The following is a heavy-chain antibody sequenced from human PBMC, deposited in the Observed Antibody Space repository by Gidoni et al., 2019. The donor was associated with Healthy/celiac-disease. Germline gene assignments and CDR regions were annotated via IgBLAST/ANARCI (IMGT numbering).Heavy chain of an antibody. CDR3: ARGYDSSGYYFDY. CDR2: IYSGGST. D-gene: IGHD3-22*01. J-gene: IGHJ4*02. CDR1: GFTGSSNY. V-gene: IGHV3-53*01. Sequence: EVKLVESGGGLIQTGGSLRLSCAASGFTGSSNYMSWVRQAPGKGLEWVSVIYSGGSTYYADSVQGRFTISRDNSKNTLYLQMNSLRAEDTAVYYCARGYDSSGYYFDYWGQGTLVTVSS.